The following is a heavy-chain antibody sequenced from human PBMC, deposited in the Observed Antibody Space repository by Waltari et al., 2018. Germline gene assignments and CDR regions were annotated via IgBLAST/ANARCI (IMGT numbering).Heavy chain of an antibody. D-gene: IGHD3-22*01. CDR3: ARCSDYYDSSGYYYFDY. CDR1: GFTVSSNY. V-gene: IGHV3-53*01. Sequence: EVQLVESGGGLIQPGGSLRLSCAASGFTVSSNYMSWVRQAPGKGLEWVSVIYSGCSTYYADSVKGRFTISRDNSKNTLYLQMNSLRAEDTAVYYCARCSDYYDSSGYYYFDYWGQGTLVTVSS. CDR2: IYSGCST. J-gene: IGHJ4*02.